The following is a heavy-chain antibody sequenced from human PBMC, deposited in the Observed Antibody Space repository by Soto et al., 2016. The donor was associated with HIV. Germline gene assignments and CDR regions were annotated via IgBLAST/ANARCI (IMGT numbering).Heavy chain of an antibody. V-gene: IGHV3-23*01. CDR3: ASGQWLVGD. Sequence: EVQVLESGGGLIQPGGSLRLSCIASGFTFSSSAMSWVRQAPGKGLEWVSTISGTDDSTYYADSVKGRFTISRDNSKNTVFLQMNSLTGEDTAVYYCASGQWLVGDWGQGTLVTVSA. CDR2: ISGTDDST. J-gene: IGHJ4*02. CDR1: GFTFSSSA. D-gene: IGHD6-19*01.